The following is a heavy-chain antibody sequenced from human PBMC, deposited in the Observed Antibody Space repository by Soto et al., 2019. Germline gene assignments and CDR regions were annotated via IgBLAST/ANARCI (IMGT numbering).Heavy chain of an antibody. J-gene: IGHJ6*02. CDR3: ATEGTAESKSYYGMDI. CDR1: GASVSRGSYY. V-gene: IGHV4-61*01. Sequence: QVQLQESGPGLLKPSETLSLTWTVSGASVSRGSYYWSWIRKPPGKVIVWIAYVYNSVSANYKPSHRSRTIKSVDTSKNQFSLGLISLTAADTAVYFCATEGTAESKSYYGMDIWGPGTTFTVSS. CDR2: VYNSVSA.